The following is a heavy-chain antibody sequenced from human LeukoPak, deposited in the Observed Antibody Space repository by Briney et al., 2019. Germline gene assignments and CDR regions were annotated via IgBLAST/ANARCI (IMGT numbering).Heavy chain of an antibody. J-gene: IGHJ4*02. D-gene: IGHD2-2*01. CDR2: IRYDGSNK. CDR3: ANTVVPAANTDY. Sequence: GGSLRLSCAASGFTFSSYGMHWVCQAPGKGLEWVAFIRYDGSNKYYADSVKGRFTISRDNSKNTLYLQMNSLRAEDTAVYYCANTVVPAANTDYWGQGTLVTVSS. CDR1: GFTFSSYG. V-gene: IGHV3-30*02.